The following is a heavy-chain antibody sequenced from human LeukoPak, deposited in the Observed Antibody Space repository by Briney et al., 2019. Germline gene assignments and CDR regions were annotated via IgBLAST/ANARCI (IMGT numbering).Heavy chain of an antibody. J-gene: IGHJ4*02. D-gene: IGHD3-22*01. CDR3: ARASYDSSGYHSLYYFDY. CDR1: GYTFTSCY. CDR2: INPSGGST. Sequence: ASVKVSCKASGYTFTSCYMHWVRQAPGQGLEWMGIINPSGGSTSYAQKFQGRVTMTRDTSTSTVYMELSSLRSEDTAVYYCARASYDSSGYHSLYYFDYWGQGTLVTVSS. V-gene: IGHV1-46*01.